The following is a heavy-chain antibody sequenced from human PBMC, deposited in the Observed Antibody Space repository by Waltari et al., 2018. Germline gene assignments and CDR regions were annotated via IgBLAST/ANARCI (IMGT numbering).Heavy chain of an antibody. V-gene: IGHV3-23*01. D-gene: IGHD1-26*01. Sequence: EVQLLESGGGLVQPGRSLRLSCAASGFTFSSYAMSWVSQAPGKGLEWVSAISGSGGSTDYADSVNGLFTISRDNSKTNLYLQMNSLRAEDTAVYYCAKDPPTRPGSYGGYFDYWCQGTLVTVSS. J-gene: IGHJ4*02. CDR1: GFTFSSYA. CDR3: AKDPPTRPGSYGGYFDY. CDR2: ISGSGGST.